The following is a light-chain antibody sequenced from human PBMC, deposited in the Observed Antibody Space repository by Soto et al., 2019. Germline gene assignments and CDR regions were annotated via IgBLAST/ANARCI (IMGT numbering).Light chain of an antibody. CDR1: QSIGYY. CDR2: DAS. V-gene: IGKV3-11*01. J-gene: IGKJ1*01. CDR3: QQRGNWPPTWT. Sequence: EIVLTQSPSTLSLSQGERATLSCRASQSIGYYLAWYQEKPGQAPRLLIYDASIRATGIPARFSGSWSGTDFTLTINGLEPEDSAVYYCQQRGNWPPTWTFGQGTKVDIK.